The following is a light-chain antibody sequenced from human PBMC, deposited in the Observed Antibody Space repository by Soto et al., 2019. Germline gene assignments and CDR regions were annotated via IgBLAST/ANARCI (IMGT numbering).Light chain of an antibody. Sequence: QSVLTQPASVSGSPGQSITISCTGTSSDVGGYNYVSWYQHHPGKAPKFLIYEVSNRPSGVSNRFSGSKSGNTASLTISGLQAEDEADYYCSSYTSSGTLYVFGTGTRSPS. CDR3: SSYTSSGTLYV. CDR2: EVS. J-gene: IGLJ1*01. CDR1: SSDVGGYNY. V-gene: IGLV2-14*01.